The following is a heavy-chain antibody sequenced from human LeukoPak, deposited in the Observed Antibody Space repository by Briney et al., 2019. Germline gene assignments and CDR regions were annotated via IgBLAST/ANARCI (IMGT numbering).Heavy chain of an antibody. CDR3: ASFQEGYYGSGSYPHY. D-gene: IGHD3-10*01. V-gene: IGHV7-4-1*02. Sequence: ASVKVSCKASGYTFTSYAMNWVRQAPGQGLEWMGWINTSTGNPTYAQGFTGRFVFSLDTSVSTAYLQISSLKAEDTAVYYCASFQEGYYGSGSYPHYWGQGTLVTVSS. CDR1: GYTFTSYA. J-gene: IGHJ4*02. CDR2: INTSTGNP.